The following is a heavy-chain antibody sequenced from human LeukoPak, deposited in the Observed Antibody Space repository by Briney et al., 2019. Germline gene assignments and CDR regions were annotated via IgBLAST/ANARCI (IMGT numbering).Heavy chain of an antibody. CDR2: IYYTGST. D-gene: IGHD2-2*01. Sequence: SETLSLTCTVSGGSISSGDYYWSWIRQPPGKGLEWIGYIYYTGSTYYNPSLKSRVTISLDTSKHQFSLKLSSVTAADTAVYYCARDGRYCTSTSCPSKGVDWGQGTLVTVSS. J-gene: IGHJ4*02. CDR1: GGSISSGDYY. CDR3: ARDGRYCTSTSCPSKGVD. V-gene: IGHV4-30-4*01.